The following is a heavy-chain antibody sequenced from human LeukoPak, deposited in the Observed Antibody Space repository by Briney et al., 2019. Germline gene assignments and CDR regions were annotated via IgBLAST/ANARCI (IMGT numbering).Heavy chain of an antibody. J-gene: IGHJ4*02. D-gene: IGHD3-9*01. V-gene: IGHV3-33*01. CDR2: IWYDGSNK. CDR3: AREFPGDILTGYFDY. CDR1: GFTSSSYG. Sequence: GGSLRLSCAASGFTSSSYGMHWVRQAPGKGLEWVAVIWYDGSNKYYADSVKGRFTISRDNSKNTLYLQMNSLRAEDTAVYYCAREFPGDILTGYFDYWGQGTLVTVSS.